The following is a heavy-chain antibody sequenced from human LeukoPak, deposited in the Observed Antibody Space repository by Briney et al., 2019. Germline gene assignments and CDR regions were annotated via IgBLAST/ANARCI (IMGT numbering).Heavy chain of an antibody. V-gene: IGHV4-59*08. CDR2: IYYSGNT. D-gene: IGHD5-18*01. J-gene: IGHJ5*02. Sequence: SETLSLTCTVSGGSISSYYWSWIRQPPGKGLEWIGYIYYSGNTNYNPSLKSRVTISVDTSKNQFSLKLSSVTAADTAVYYCARLQPNWFDPWGQGALVTVSS. CDR3: ARLQPNWFDP. CDR1: GGSISSYY.